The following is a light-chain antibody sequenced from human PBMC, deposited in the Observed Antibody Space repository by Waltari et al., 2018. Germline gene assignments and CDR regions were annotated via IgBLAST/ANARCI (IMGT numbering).Light chain of an antibody. CDR1: QSISDSFNHRNY. CDR2: WAS. V-gene: IGKV4-1*01. Sequence: DIVMTQSPDSLSVSPGERATINCQSSQSISDSFNHRNYLAWYQQKPGQLPKLRISWASTRESGVPARISGIGSGTDFSLTISSLQADDVAVYYCQQYYSSPPTFGQGTRLEMK. J-gene: IGKJ5*01. CDR3: QQYYSSPPT.